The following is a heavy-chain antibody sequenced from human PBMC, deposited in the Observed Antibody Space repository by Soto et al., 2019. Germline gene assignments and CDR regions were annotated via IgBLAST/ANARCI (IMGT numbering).Heavy chain of an antibody. CDR2: ISAYNGNT. CDR3: ARDGVTYIWYYDYYHYLMYV. J-gene: IGHJ6*03. V-gene: IGHV1-18*01. CDR1: GYTFTSYG. D-gene: IGHD1-7*01. Sequence: ASVKVSCKASGYTFTSYGISWVRQAPGQGLEWMGWISAYNGNTNYAQKLQGRVTMTTDTSTSTAYMELRSLRSDDTAVYYCARDGVTYIWYYDYYHYLMYVWTKRTTVTGSS.